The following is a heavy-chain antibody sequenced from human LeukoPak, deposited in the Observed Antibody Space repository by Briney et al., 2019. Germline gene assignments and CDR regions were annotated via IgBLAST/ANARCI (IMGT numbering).Heavy chain of an antibody. CDR2: INAGNGNT. Sequence: ASVEVSCKASRYTFTTHALHWVRQAPGQRLEWMGWINAGNGNTKYSQKFQARVTVTRDTSASTAYMELSSLRSEDTAVYYCARDPIGSRWPYYFDYWGQGTLVTVSS. D-gene: IGHD6-13*01. V-gene: IGHV1-3*01. CDR1: RYTFTTHA. CDR3: ARDPIGSRWPYYFDY. J-gene: IGHJ4*02.